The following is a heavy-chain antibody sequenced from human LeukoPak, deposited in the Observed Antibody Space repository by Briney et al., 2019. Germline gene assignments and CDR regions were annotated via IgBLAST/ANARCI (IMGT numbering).Heavy chain of an antibody. Sequence: GGSLRLSCAASGFTFSDYWMNWVRQAPGKGLEWVANIKQDGSETSYVDSVRGRSTISRDNAKNSLYLQMNSLRAEDTAVYYCAKVRDRRDGFNFYFYYYMDVWGKGTTVTVS. V-gene: IGHV3-7*01. D-gene: IGHD5-24*01. J-gene: IGHJ6*03. CDR1: GFTFSDYW. CDR2: IKQDGSET. CDR3: AKVRDRRDGFNFYFYYYMDV.